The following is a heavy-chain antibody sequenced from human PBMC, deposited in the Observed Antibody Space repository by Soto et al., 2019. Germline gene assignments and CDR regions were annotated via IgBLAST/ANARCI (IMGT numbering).Heavy chain of an antibody. CDR3: AKLATGTYYDILTGYYTTPYYFDY. V-gene: IGHV1-18*01. CDR2: ISAYNGNT. CDR1: GYTFTSYG. D-gene: IGHD3-9*01. Sequence: ASVKVSCKASGYTFTSYGISWVRQAPGQGLEWMGWISAYNGNTNYAQKLQGRVTMTTDTSTSTAYMELRSLRSDDTAVYYFAKLATGTYYDILTGYYTTPYYFDYWGQGTLVTVSS. J-gene: IGHJ4*02.